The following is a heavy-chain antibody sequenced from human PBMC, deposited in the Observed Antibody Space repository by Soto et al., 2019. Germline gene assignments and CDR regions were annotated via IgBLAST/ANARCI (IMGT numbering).Heavy chain of an antibody. D-gene: IGHD6-19*01. CDR2: ISGSGDST. J-gene: IGHJ4*02. CDR3: AKSSGWYLPDY. Sequence: EVQLLESGGGLVQPGGSLRLSCAASGFTFSNYAMAWVRQAPGKGLEWVSGISGSGDSTYYADSVKGRFTFSRDNSKNTLYLLMNSLRAEDTAVYYCAKSSGWYLPDYWGQGTLVTVSS. V-gene: IGHV3-23*01. CDR1: GFTFSNYA.